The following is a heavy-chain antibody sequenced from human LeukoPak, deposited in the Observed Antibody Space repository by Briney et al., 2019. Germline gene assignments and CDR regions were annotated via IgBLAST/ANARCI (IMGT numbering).Heavy chain of an antibody. V-gene: IGHV4-34*01. CDR2: INHSGST. J-gene: IGHJ6*02. D-gene: IGHD3-22*01. CDR1: GGSFSGYY. Sequence: PSETLSLTCAVYGGSFSGYYWSWIRQPPVKELEWIGEINHSGSTNYNPSLKSRVTISVDTSKNQFSLKLSSVTAADTAVYYCARFRSYYDSSGYYYYYYAMDVWGQGTTVTVSS. CDR3: ARFRSYYDSSGYYYYYYAMDV.